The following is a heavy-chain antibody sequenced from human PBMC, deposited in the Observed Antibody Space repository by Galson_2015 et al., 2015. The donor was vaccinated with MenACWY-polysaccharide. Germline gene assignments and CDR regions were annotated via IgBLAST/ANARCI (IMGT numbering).Heavy chain of an antibody. CDR2: IIPLLDKP. Sequence: SVKVSCKASGGTFDDHGITWLRQAPGQGLEWVGRIIPLLDKPNYAQKIQDRVTITADKSTSTVYMDLGSLRSEDTAVYYCTRADCSGRTCYFAYWGQGTLVTVSS. J-gene: IGHJ4*02. D-gene: IGHD2-15*01. CDR1: GGTFDDHG. V-gene: IGHV1-69*04. CDR3: TRADCSGRTCYFAY.